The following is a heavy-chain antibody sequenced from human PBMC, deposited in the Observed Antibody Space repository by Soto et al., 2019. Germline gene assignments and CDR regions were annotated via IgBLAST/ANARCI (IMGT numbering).Heavy chain of an antibody. J-gene: IGHJ6*02. D-gene: IGHD6-19*01. V-gene: IGHV3-30*18. Sequence: GGSLRLSCAASGFTFSSYGMHWVRQAPGKGLEWVAVISYDGSNKYYADSVKGRFTISTDNSKNTLYLQMNSLRAEDTAVYYCAKDISIAVAGTIGMDVWGQGTTVTVSS. CDR3: AKDISIAVAGTIGMDV. CDR2: ISYDGSNK. CDR1: GFTFSSYG.